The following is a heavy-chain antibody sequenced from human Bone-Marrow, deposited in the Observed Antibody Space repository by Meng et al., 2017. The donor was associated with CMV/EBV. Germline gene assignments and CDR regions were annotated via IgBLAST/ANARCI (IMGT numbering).Heavy chain of an antibody. CDR2: INPNSGGT. V-gene: IGHV1-2*02. D-gene: IGHD4-17*01. CDR3: ARQRGDSPYYYGMDV. Sequence: ASVKVSCKASGYTFTGYYMHWVRQAPGQGLERMGWINPNSGGTNYAQKFQGRVTMTRDTSISTAYMELSRLRSDDTAVYYCARQRGDSPYYYGMDVWGQGTTVTVSS. J-gene: IGHJ6*02. CDR1: GYTFTGYY.